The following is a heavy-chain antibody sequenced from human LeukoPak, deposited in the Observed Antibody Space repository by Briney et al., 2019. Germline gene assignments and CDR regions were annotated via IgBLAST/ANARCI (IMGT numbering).Heavy chain of an antibody. CDR1: GGSISNYY. J-gene: IGHJ4*02. CDR3: ARDRYGDHTYFDY. Sequence: PSETLSLTCTVSGGSISNYYWSWIRQPPGKGLEWIGYIYHSGSTYYNPSLKSRVTISVDRSKNQFSLKLSSVTAADTAVYYCARDRYGDHTYFDYWGQGTLVTVSS. V-gene: IGHV4-59*12. D-gene: IGHD4-17*01. CDR2: IYHSGST.